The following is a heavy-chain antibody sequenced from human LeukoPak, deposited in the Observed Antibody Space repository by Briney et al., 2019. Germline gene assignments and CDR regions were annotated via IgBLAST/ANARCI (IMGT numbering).Heavy chain of an antibody. D-gene: IGHD4/OR15-4a*01. CDR2: ISYSGST. J-gene: IGHJ4*02. CDR1: GXSTNSYY. V-gene: IGHV4-59*01. Sequence: SETLSLTCTFSGXSTNSYYWSWIRQPPGKGLEWIGYISYSGSTKYNPSLKSRVTISVDTSNNQFSLKLSSVTASDTAVYYCARDGCGSQSCLDYWGQGTLVTVSS. CDR3: ARDGCGSQSCLDY.